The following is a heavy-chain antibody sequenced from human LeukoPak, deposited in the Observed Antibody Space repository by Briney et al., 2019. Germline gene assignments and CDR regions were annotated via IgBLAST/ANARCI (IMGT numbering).Heavy chain of an antibody. Sequence: PSETLSLTCAVSGGSISSYYWSWIRQPAGKGLEWIGRIYTSGSTNYNPSLKSRVTMSVDTSKNQFSLKLSSVTAADTAVYYCAREGPIYYYYGMDVWGQGTTVTVSS. CDR1: GGSISSYY. CDR2: IYTSGST. CDR3: AREGPIYYYYGMDV. V-gene: IGHV4-4*07. J-gene: IGHJ6*02.